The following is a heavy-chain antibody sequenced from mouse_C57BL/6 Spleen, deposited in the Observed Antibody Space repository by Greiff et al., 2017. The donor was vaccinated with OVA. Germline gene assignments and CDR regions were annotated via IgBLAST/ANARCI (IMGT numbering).Heavy chain of an antibody. Sequence: VQLKESGPGLVKPSQSLPLTCSVTGYSITSCYYWYCIRQFPGNILEWMGYIRYDGSTNYNPSLKNRISITRDTSKNQFFLQLNSVTTEYAATYDCERDSTTEVAASNAMDYWGQGTSVTVSS. D-gene: IGHD1-1*01. CDR2: IRYDGST. CDR3: ERDSTTEVAASNAMDY. J-gene: IGHJ4*01. CDR1: GYSITSCYY. V-gene: IGHV3-6*01.